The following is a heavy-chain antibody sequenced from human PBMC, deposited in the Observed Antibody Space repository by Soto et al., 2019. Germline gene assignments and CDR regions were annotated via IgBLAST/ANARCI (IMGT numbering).Heavy chain of an antibody. V-gene: IGHV1-18*01. CDR2: ISAYNGNT. J-gene: IGHJ6*03. CDR1: GYTFTSYG. Sequence: ASVKVSCKASGYTFTSYGISWVRQAPGQGLEWMGWISAYNGNTNYAQKLQGRVTMTTDTSTSTAYMELRSLRSDDTAVYYCASQSFGVVKTAYYYMDVWGKGTTVTVSS. D-gene: IGHD3-3*01. CDR3: ASQSFGVVKTAYYYMDV.